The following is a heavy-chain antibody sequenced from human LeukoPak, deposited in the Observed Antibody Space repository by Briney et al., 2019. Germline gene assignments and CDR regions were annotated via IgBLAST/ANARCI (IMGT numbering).Heavy chain of an antibody. D-gene: IGHD2-2*01. CDR2: IRYDGSNK. CDR1: GFTFSSYG. CDR3: AKDGLDRPKIGYCSSTSCRYLDP. J-gene: IGHJ5*02. V-gene: IGHV3-30*02. Sequence: GGSLSLSCAASGFTFSSYGMHWVRQAPGKGLEWVAFIRYDGSNKYYADSVKGRFTISRDNSKNTLYLQMNSLRAEDTAVYYCAKDGLDRPKIGYCSSTSCRYLDPWGQGTLVTVSS.